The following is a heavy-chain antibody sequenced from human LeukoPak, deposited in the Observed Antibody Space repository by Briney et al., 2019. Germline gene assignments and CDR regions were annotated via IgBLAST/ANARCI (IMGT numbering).Heavy chain of an antibody. Sequence: GGSLRLSCAASGFTFDDYGLSWVRQAPGKGLEWVSYISSSGSTIYYADSVKGRFTISRDNAKNSLYLQMNSLRAEDTAVYYCARDPYSGSYWDYWGQGTLVTVSS. CDR1: GFTFDDYG. V-gene: IGHV3-48*03. CDR2: ISSSGSTI. CDR3: ARDPYSGSYWDY. J-gene: IGHJ4*02. D-gene: IGHD1-26*01.